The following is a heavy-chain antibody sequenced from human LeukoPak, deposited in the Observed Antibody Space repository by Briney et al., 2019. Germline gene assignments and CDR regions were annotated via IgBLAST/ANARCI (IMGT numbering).Heavy chain of an antibody. CDR3: ARGGADYDILTGYLRIYGMDV. V-gene: IGHV3-23*01. J-gene: IGHJ6*02. CDR1: GFTFSSYA. Sequence: GGSLRLSCAASGFTFSSYAMSWVRQAPGKGLEWVSAISGSGGGTYYADSVKGRFTISRDNAKNSLYLQMNSLRAEDTAVYYCARGGADYDILTGYLRIYGMDVWGQGTTVTVSS. D-gene: IGHD3-9*01. CDR2: ISGSGGGT.